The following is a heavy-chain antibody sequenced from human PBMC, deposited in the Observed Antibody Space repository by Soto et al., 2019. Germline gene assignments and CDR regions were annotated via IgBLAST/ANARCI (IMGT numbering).Heavy chain of an antibody. Sequence: PWGSLRLSCAASGFTFSNAWMSWVRQAPGKGLEWVGRIKSKTDGGTTDYAAPVKGRFTISRDDSKNTLYLQMNSLKTEDTAVYYCTTDDITGTTTTTPYYGMDVWGQGTTVTVSS. V-gene: IGHV3-15*01. CDR2: IKSKTDGGTT. D-gene: IGHD1-20*01. CDR3: TTDDITGTTTTTPYYGMDV. J-gene: IGHJ6*02. CDR1: GFTFSNAW.